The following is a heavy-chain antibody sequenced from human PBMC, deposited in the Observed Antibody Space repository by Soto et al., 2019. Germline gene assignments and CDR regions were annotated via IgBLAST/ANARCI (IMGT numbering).Heavy chain of an antibody. CDR1: GFTFSSYA. CDR3: AKQQGPGTPYSYAMDV. D-gene: IGHD1-1*01. V-gene: IGHV3-23*01. J-gene: IGHJ6*04. Sequence: EVQLLESGGGLVQPGGALRLSCAASGFTFSSYAMSWVRQAPGKGLEWVSVIRSSGDRTYYADSVKGRSTISRDNTKNTLYIQMNRLRAKDAAVNYCAKQQGPGTPYSYAMDVWGKGTTVTVSS. CDR2: IRSSGDRT.